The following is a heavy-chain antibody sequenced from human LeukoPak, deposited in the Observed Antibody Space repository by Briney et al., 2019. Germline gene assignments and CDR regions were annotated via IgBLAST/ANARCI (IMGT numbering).Heavy chain of an antibody. Sequence: SGGSLRLSCAASGFTVSSNYMSWVRQAPGKGLEWVSLIYSGGSTYYADSVKGRFTISRDNSKNTLYLQMNSLRAEDTAVYYCARDLGPGEGSDYWGQGTLVIVSS. D-gene: IGHD7-27*01. CDR3: ARDLGPGEGSDY. CDR2: IYSGGST. CDR1: GFTVSSNY. J-gene: IGHJ4*02. V-gene: IGHV3-53*01.